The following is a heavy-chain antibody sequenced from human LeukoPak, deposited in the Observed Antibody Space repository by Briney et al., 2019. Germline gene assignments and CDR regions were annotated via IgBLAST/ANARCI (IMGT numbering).Heavy chain of an antibody. V-gene: IGHV3-7*01. CDR3: ARVEYRWLPRKGNFDY. Sequence: GGSLRLSCAASGFTFSSYWMSWVRQAPGKGLEWVANIKQDGSEKYYVDSVKGRFTISRDNAKNSLYLQMNGLRAEDTAVYYCARVEYRWLPRKGNFDYWGQGTLVTVSS. D-gene: IGHD5-24*01. CDR1: GFTFSSYW. CDR2: IKQDGSEK. J-gene: IGHJ4*02.